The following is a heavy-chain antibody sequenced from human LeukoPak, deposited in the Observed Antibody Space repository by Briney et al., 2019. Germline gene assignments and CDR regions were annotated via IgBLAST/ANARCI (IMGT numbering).Heavy chain of an antibody. CDR1: GFTFDDYG. D-gene: IGHD2-2*01. CDR2: SGGTSGST. Sequence: GGSLRLSCAASGFTFDDYGMSWVRQAPGKGLEWVSGSGGTSGSTFDADSVKGRFTISRDNSKNTLSLQMNSLRPEDTAVYYCAKGYCSGTSCYSGLDWGQGTLVTVSS. J-gene: IGHJ4*02. CDR3: AKGYCSGTSCYSGLD. V-gene: IGHV3-23*01.